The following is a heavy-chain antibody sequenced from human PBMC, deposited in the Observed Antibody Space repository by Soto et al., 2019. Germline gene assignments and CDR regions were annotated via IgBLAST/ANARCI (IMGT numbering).Heavy chain of an antibody. Sequence: GGSPRLSCVASGFIFSTYGIHWVRQPPGKGLEWVAVISNDGSNKYYADSVKGRFTISRDNSKNTLYLQMNSLRAEDSAVYYCATRQGYDYDFHYWGQGTLVTVSS. CDR2: ISNDGSNK. V-gene: IGHV3-30*03. CDR1: GFIFSTYG. CDR3: ATRQGYDYDFHY. D-gene: IGHD5-18*01. J-gene: IGHJ4*02.